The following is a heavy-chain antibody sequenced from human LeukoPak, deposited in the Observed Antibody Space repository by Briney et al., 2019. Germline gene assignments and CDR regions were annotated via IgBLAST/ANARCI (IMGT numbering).Heavy chain of an antibody. J-gene: IGHJ4*02. CDR3: ARTVPGYFFDY. V-gene: IGHV3-74*01. D-gene: IGHD3-10*01. CDR1: AFTFSSYW. Sequence: GRSLRLSCAASAFTFSSYWMDWVRQAPGNGLVWVSRIDTDGSSTSYADSVKGRFTISRDNAKSTLYLQMNRLRAEDTAVYYCARTVPGYFFDYWGQGTLVTVS. CDR2: IDTDGSST.